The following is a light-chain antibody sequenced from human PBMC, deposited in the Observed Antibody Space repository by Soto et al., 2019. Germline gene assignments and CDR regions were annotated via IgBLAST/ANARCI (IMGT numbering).Light chain of an antibody. V-gene: IGKV1-39*01. CDR1: QSISSY. J-gene: IGKJ2*01. CDR2: AAS. Sequence: DIQMTQSPSSLSASVGDRVTITCRASQSISSYLNWYQQKPGKAPKLLIYAASSLQSGVPSRFSGSGSGTDSTLTISSLQPEDFATYYCQQSYSTPRNTFGQGTKVDIK. CDR3: QQSYSTPRNT.